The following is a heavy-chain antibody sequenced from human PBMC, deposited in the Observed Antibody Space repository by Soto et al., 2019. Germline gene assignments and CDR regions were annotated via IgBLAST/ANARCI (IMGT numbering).Heavy chain of an antibody. V-gene: IGHV1-69*13. Sequence: SVKVSCKASGGTFSSYPISWVRQAPGQGLEWMGGIIPIFGTVNYAQKFQGRVTITADESTSTGYMELSSLRSEDTAVYYCARPRTTATTKGYDYWGQGTLVTVSS. J-gene: IGHJ4*02. CDR1: GGTFSSYP. D-gene: IGHD1-1*01. CDR2: IIPIFGTV. CDR3: ARPRTTATTKGYDY.